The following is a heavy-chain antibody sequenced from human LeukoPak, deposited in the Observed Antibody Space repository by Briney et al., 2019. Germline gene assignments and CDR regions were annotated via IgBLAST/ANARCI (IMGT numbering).Heavy chain of an antibody. J-gene: IGHJ4*02. Sequence: ASVSVSCKVSGETLSDLSIHWVRQPPGKGLEWLGGSDPEDGERIYAQMFQGRVTMTEDTSIDTAYMELSSLRSEDTAVYYCVTGFTTMAVDYFDYWGQGTLVTVSP. CDR1: GETLSDLS. D-gene: IGHD5-18*01. V-gene: IGHV1-24*01. CDR2: SDPEDGER. CDR3: VTGFTTMAVDYFDY.